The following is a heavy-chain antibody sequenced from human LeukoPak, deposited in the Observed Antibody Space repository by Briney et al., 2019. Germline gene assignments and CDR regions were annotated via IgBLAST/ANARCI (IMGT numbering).Heavy chain of an antibody. J-gene: IGHJ3*02. V-gene: IGHV4-59*01. CDR2: IYYSGNT. CDR3: ARDYAFDI. CDR1: DGSISNYF. Sequence: SETLSLTCTVSDGSISNYFWSWIRQPPGKGLEWIGCIYYSGNTNYNPSLKSRVTISIDTSKNQFSLKLSSVTAADTAVYYCARDYAFDIWGQGTMVTVSS.